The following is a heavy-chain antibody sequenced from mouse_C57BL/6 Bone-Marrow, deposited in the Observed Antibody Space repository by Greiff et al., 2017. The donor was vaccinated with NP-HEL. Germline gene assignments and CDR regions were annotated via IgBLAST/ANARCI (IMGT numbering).Heavy chain of an antibody. J-gene: IGHJ1*03. D-gene: IGHD1-1*01. Sequence: VQRVESGAELVRPGTSVKMSCKASGYTFTNYWIGWAKQRPGHGLEWIGDIYPGGGYTNYNEKFKGKATLTADKSSSTAYMQFSSLTSEDSAIYYCARSYYGSSPYWYFDVWGTGTTVTVSS. CDR3: ARSYYGSSPYWYFDV. CDR2: IYPGGGYT. V-gene: IGHV1-63*01. CDR1: GYTFTNYW.